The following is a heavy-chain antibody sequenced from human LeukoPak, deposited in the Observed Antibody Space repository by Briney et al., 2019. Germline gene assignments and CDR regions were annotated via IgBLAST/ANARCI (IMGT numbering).Heavy chain of an antibody. V-gene: IGHV4-34*01. Sequence: SETLSLTCAVYGGSFSGYYWSWIRQPPGKGLEWIGEINHSGSTNYNPSLKSRVTISVDASKNQFSLKLSSVTAADTAVYYCARFQGIAVADPYNWFDPWGQGTLVTVSS. D-gene: IGHD6-19*01. J-gene: IGHJ5*02. CDR1: GGSFSGYY. CDR2: INHSGST. CDR3: ARFQGIAVADPYNWFDP.